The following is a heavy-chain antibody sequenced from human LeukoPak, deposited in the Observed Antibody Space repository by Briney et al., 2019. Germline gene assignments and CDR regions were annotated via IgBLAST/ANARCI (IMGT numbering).Heavy chain of an antibody. CDR3: ARDVGSSSWSYYGMDV. Sequence: PSETLSLTCTVSGGSISNYYCSWIRQSPGKGLEWIGYIYYSGSSNYNPSLESRVTISVDTSKNQFTLKLSSVTAADTAVYYCARDVGSSSWSYYGMDVWGQGATVTVSS. J-gene: IGHJ6*02. CDR2: IYYSGSS. CDR1: GGSISNYY. D-gene: IGHD6-13*01. V-gene: IGHV4-59*01.